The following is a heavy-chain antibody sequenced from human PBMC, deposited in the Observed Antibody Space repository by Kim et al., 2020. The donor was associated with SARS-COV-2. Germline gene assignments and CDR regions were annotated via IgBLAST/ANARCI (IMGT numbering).Heavy chain of an antibody. CDR3: ARPPEEGISNWYDPRGDAVEK. CDR1: GFTFSNYD. V-gene: IGHV3-30*03. Sequence: GGSLRLSCEASGFTFSNYDMHWVRQAPGKGLEWVADISYDGSNKYYADSARGRLTISRDNSKNTLYLQMNTLRPEDTAVYYCARPPEEGISNWYDPRGDAVEKWGQGKAVTVSS. D-gene: IGHD1-20*01. CDR2: ISYDGSNK. J-gene: IGHJ3*02.